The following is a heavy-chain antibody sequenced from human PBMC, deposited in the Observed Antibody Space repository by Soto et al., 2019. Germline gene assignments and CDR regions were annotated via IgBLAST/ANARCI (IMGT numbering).Heavy chain of an antibody. CDR1: GYTFTYFY. CDR2: INPNNGGT. V-gene: IGHV1-2*02. Sequence: QVQLVQSGGETKKPGASVRVSCKTSGYTFTYFYIHWVRLAPGKGPEWMGWINPNNGGTSHAQKFQGRVTMTSDTSRSTDYRELSSLTSDDRGIYYFASRDSGGSFDYWGQGTLVTVSS. J-gene: IGHJ4*02. D-gene: IGHD2-15*01. CDR3: ASRDSGGSFDY.